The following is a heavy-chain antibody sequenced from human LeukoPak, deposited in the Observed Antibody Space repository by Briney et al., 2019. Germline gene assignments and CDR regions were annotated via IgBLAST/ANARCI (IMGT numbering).Heavy chain of an antibody. CDR1: GYTFTTYG. CDR2: ISAHKGDT. J-gene: IGHJ4*02. Sequence: HWASVKVSCKTSGYTFTTYGISWLRQAPGQGLEWMGLISAHKGDTEYAQKFQGRVTMTRDTSTSTAYMELQSLTSDDTAVYYCARADIIVVAGATPVGSGFEYWGQGALITVS. V-gene: IGHV1-18*01. CDR3: ARADIIVVAGATPVGSGFEY. D-gene: IGHD2-15*01.